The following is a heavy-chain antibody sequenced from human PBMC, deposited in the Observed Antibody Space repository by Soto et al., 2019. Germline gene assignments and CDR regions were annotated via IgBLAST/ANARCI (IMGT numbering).Heavy chain of an antibody. D-gene: IGHD2-15*01. J-gene: IGHJ3*02. V-gene: IGHV3-23*01. CDR2: ISGSGGST. CDR1: GFTFSSYA. CDR3: AKSYCSGGSCYAFDI. Sequence: GGSLRLSCAASGFTFSSYAMSWVRQAPGKGLEWVSAISGSGGSTYYADYVKGRFTISRDNSKNTLYLQMNSLRAEDTAVYYCAKSYCSGGSCYAFDIWGQGTMVTVSS.